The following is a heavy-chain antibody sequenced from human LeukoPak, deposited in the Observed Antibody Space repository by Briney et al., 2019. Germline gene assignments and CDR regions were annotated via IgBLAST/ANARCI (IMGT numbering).Heavy chain of an antibody. CDR2: TYYRSKWYN. D-gene: IGHD6-13*01. CDR1: GDSVSSNSAA. Sequence: PSQTLSLTCAISGDSVSSNSAAWNWIRQSPSRGLEWLGRTYYRSKWYNDYAVSVKSRITINPDTSKNQFSLQLNSVTPEDTAVYYCARALSSSWYPAPYYFDYWGQGTLVTVSS. CDR3: ARALSSSWYPAPYYFDY. V-gene: IGHV6-1*01. J-gene: IGHJ4*02.